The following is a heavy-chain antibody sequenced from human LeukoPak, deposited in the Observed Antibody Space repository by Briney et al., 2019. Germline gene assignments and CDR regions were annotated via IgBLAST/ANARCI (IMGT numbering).Heavy chain of an antibody. CDR2: IYYSGST. D-gene: IGHD3-10*01. J-gene: IGHJ4*02. CDR1: GASISSGGYY. V-gene: IGHV4-31*03. CDR3: ARAEITMVRGASYLFDY. Sequence: SQTLSLTCTVSGASISSGGYYWSWIRQHPGKGLEWIGYIYYSGSTYYNPSLKSRVTISVDTSKNQFSLKLSSVTAADTAVYYCARAEITMVRGASYLFDYWGQGTLVTVSS.